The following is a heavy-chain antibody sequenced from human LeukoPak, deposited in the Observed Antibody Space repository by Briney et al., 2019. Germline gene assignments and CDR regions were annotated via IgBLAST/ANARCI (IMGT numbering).Heavy chain of an antibody. D-gene: IGHD1-26*01. J-gene: IGHJ4*02. V-gene: IGHV4-39*01. CDR2: IYYSGST. CDR3: ARRGIYSGSYYRFDY. Sequence: SETLSLTCTVSGGSISSSSYYWGWIRQPPGKGLEWIGSIYYSGSTYYNPSPKSRVTISVDTSKNQFSLKLSSVTAADTAAYYCARRGIYSGSYYRFDYWGQGTLVTVSS. CDR1: GGSISSSSYY.